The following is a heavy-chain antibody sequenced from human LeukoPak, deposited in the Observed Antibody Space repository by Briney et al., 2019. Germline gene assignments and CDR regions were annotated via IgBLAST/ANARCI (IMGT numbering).Heavy chain of an antibody. CDR1: GYTLPSYG. D-gene: IGHD4-11*01. V-gene: IGHV1-18*01. CDR3: ARETTPRWFDP. J-gene: IGHJ5*02. CDR2: ISAYNGNT. Sequence: GASVQVSCQASGYTLPSYGISWVRPAPGQGLEWMGWISAYNGNTNYAQKLQGRVTMTTDTSTSTAYMELRSLRSDATAVYDCARETTPRWFDPWGEGTLVTVSS.